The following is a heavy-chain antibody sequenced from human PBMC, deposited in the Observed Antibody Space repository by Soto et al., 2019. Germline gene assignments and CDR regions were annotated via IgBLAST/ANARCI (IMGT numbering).Heavy chain of an antibody. CDR1: GGSISSGGYY. J-gene: IGHJ5*02. D-gene: IGHD3-3*01. Sequence: SETLSLTCTVSGGSISSGGYYWSWIRHHPGKGLEWIGYIYYSGSTYYNPSLKSRVTISVDTSKNQFSLKLSSVTAADTAVYYCARDRRTYYDFWSGYGSWFDPWGQGTLVTVSS. CDR3: ARDRRTYYDFWSGYGSWFDP. CDR2: IYYSGST. V-gene: IGHV4-31*03.